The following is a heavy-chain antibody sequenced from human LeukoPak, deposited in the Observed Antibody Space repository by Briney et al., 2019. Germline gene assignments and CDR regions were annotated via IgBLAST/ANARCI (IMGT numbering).Heavy chain of an antibody. V-gene: IGHV3-23*01. J-gene: IGHJ6*02. Sequence: GGSLRLSCAASGFTFRSYAMSWVRQVPGKGLDWVSAIGSGGTSHYADSVKGRFTISRDNSKNTPYLQMNSLRAEDTAIYYCAKYFYGSGSEYGMDVWGQGTTVTVSS. CDR1: GFTFRSYA. D-gene: IGHD3-10*01. CDR2: IGSGGTS. CDR3: AKYFYGSGSEYGMDV.